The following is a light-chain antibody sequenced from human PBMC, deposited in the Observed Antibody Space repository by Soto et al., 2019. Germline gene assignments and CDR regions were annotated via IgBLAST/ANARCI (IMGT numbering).Light chain of an antibody. CDR3: CSSAGGFTGV. Sequence: QPVLTQPRSVSGSPGQSVTISCTGTSSDVVSWYQQRPGKAPKLIIFYVSQRPSGVPDRFSASKSGNTASLTISGLQAEDEADYYCCSSAGGFTGVFGGGTKLTVL. CDR1: SSDVV. J-gene: IGLJ3*02. V-gene: IGLV2-11*01. CDR2: YVS.